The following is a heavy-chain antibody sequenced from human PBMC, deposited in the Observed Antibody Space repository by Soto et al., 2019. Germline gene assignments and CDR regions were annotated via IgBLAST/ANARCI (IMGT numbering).Heavy chain of an antibody. V-gene: IGHV1-18*01. CDR3: ARDEPDYDFWSGYYTGVALPFDY. D-gene: IGHD3-3*01. J-gene: IGHJ4*02. CDR1: GYTFTSYG. CDR2: ISAYNGNT. Sequence: ASVKVSCKASGYTFTSYGISWVRQAPGQGLEWMGWISAYNGNTNYAQKLQGRVTMTTDTSTSTAYMELRSLRSDDTAVYYCARDEPDYDFWSGYYTGVALPFDYWGQGTLVTVSS.